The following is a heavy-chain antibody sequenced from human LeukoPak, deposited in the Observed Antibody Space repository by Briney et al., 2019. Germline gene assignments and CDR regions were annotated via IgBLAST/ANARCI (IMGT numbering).Heavy chain of an antibody. V-gene: IGHV3-11*04. CDR1: GFTFSDYY. CDR2: ISGMGSTI. Sequence: GGSLRLSCAASGFTFSDYYMSWIRPTPGKGLEWGSYISGMGSTIYYADSVKGRFTISRDNAKNSLYLQMNSLRAEDTAVYYCARFRVVPAALTDYWGQGTLVTVSS. CDR3: ARFRVVPAALTDY. D-gene: IGHD2-2*01. J-gene: IGHJ4*02.